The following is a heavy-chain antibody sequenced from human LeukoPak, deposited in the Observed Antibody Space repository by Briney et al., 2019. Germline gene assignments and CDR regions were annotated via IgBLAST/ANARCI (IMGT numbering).Heavy chain of an antibody. CDR1: GFTFTDYY. D-gene: IGHD4-17*01. J-gene: IGHJ4*02. CDR2: IHGRGSTT. V-gene: IGHV3-11*01. Sequence: QSGGSLRLSCAASGFTFTDYYMSWIRQAPGKGLEWISYIHGRGSTTYYADSVKGRFTISRDNAKNSLFLQMNSLRVEDTAVYYCARDYPLDYGVPGEASSDYWGRGTLVTVSS. CDR3: ARDYPLDYGVPGEASSDY.